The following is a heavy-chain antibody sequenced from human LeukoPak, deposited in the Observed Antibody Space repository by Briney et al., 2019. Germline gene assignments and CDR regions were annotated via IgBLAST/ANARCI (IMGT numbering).Heavy chain of an antibody. Sequence: GLLRLSHASSGVSFGNYLNPGVRQTPGKRLEWGANIKQDGSKKSYVDSVKGRFTISRDNAKNSLYLQMNSLRADDTGVYYCASQPGAADVDYWCQGTLVTVSS. J-gene: IGHJ4*02. V-gene: IGHV3-7*03. CDR1: GVSFGNYL. CDR3: ASQPGAADVDY. D-gene: IGHD2-2*01. CDR2: IKQDGSKK.